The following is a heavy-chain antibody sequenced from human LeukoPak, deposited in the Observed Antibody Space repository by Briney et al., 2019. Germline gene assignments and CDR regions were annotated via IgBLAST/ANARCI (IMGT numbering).Heavy chain of an antibody. CDR2: IDTYKGNT. CDR1: GYTFTSYG. CDR3: ARNSHGYSSGWLQFNFDY. Sequence: ASVKVSCKASGYTFTSYGITWARQAPGQGLEWMGWIDTYKGNTNYAQNLQGRVTMTTDTSTSTAYMELRSLRSDDTAVYYCARNSHGYSSGWLQFNFDYWGQGTLVTVSS. D-gene: IGHD6-19*01. J-gene: IGHJ4*02. V-gene: IGHV1-18*01.